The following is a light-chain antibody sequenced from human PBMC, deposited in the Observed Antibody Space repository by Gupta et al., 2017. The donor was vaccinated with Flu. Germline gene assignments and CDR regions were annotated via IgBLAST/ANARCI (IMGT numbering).Light chain of an antibody. Sequence: DIQMTQSPSSLSASVGDRVTITCQASQDISNYLNWYQQKPGKAPKLLIYDASNLETGVPSRFSGSGSGTDFTFTISSLQPEDIATYYCQQYDNLPWISTFGPGTKVDIK. CDR1: QDISNY. V-gene: IGKV1-33*01. J-gene: IGKJ3*01. CDR3: QQYDNLPWIST. CDR2: DAS.